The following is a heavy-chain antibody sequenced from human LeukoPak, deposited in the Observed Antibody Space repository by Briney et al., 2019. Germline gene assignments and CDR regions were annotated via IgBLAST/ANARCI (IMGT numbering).Heavy chain of an antibody. V-gene: IGHV3-15*07. CDR1: GFTFNNAW. CDR2: IKSKTDGGTI. D-gene: IGHD6-19*01. J-gene: IGHJ4*02. CDR3: TIDAGIAVASDIDY. Sequence: GGSLRLSCAASGFTFNNAWMNWVRQAPGKGLEWVGRIKSKTDGGTIDYAAPVKGRFTISRDDSRNTLYLQMNSLKTEDTAVYYCTIDAGIAVASDIDYWGQGTLVTVSS.